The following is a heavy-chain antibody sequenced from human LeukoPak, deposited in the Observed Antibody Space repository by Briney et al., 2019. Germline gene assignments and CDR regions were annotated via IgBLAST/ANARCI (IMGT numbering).Heavy chain of an antibody. CDR3: AREVWGPEY. Sequence: GGSLRLSCAASGFTFSTYGMHWVRQAPGKGLEWVAVIWSDGSNENYADSVKGRFTISRDNTKNSVYLQMSSLRAEDTAVYYCAREVWGPEYWGQGTLVTVSS. D-gene: IGHD1-14*01. J-gene: IGHJ4*02. V-gene: IGHV3-33*01. CDR1: GFTFSTYG. CDR2: IWSDGSNE.